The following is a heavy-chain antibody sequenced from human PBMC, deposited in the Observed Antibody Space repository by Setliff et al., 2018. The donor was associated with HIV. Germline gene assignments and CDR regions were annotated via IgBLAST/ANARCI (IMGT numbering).Heavy chain of an antibody. CDR3: ARETYYYDNPQYYYYYMDV. D-gene: IGHD3-22*01. Sequence: SETLSLTCTVSGGSISSGSYYWSWIRQPAGKGLEWIGRIYTSGSTNYNPSLKSRVTISVDTSKNQFSLKLRSVTAADTAVYYCARETYYYDNPQYYYYYMDVWGKETTVTVSS. J-gene: IGHJ6*03. V-gene: IGHV4-61*02. CDR1: GGSISSGSYY. CDR2: IYTSGST.